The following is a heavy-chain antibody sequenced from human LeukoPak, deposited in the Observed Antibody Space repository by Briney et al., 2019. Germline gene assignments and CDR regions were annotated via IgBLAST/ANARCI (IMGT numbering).Heavy chain of an antibody. V-gene: IGHV1-69*05. Sequence: VASLKLSCKASGGTFSSYAISWVRQPPGQGLEWMGEIIPICGTANYAQHIQGRITITSDTSDSTAYKQLSSTTAEDTAEYYWATVGCSGCSCDPVEACDILGQRTTGTVSS. J-gene: IGHJ3*02. D-gene: IGHD2-15*01. CDR3: ATVGCSGCSCDPVEACDI. CDR1: GGTFSSYA. CDR2: IIPICGTA.